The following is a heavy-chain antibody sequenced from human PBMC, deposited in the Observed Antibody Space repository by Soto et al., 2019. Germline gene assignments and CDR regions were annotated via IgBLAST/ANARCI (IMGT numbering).Heavy chain of an antibody. CDR2: IYYSGST. CDR1: GGSISSGGYY. Sequence: PSETLSLTCTVSGGSISSGGYYWSWIRPHPGKGLEWIGYIYYSGSTYYNPSLKSRVTISVDTSKNQFSLKLSSVTAADTAVYYCARVDDYSTPYFDYWGQGTLVTVSS. D-gene: IGHD4-4*01. J-gene: IGHJ4*02. V-gene: IGHV4-31*03. CDR3: ARVDDYSTPYFDY.